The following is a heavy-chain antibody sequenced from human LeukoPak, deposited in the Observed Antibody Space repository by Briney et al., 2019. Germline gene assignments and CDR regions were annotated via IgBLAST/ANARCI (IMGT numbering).Heavy chain of an antibody. D-gene: IGHD4-17*01. CDR3: AREIRTEFDY. J-gene: IGHJ4*02. Sequence: ASVKVSCKASGYTFTSYGISWVRQAPGQGLEWMAWISAYNGNTKYAQKFQDRITITTDTSTTTAYMEMTSLRSDDTAVYYCAREIRTEFDYWGQGTLVTVSS. CDR1: GYTFTSYG. V-gene: IGHV1-18*01. CDR2: ISAYNGNT.